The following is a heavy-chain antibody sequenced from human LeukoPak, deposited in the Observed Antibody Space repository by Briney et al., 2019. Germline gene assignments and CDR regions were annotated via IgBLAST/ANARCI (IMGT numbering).Heavy chain of an antibody. CDR1: GYTFTGYY. J-gene: IGHJ6*03. CDR3: ARDRREVRGLGHYYYYMDV. Sequence: ASVKVSCKASGYTFTGYYMHWVRQAPGQGLEWMGWINPNSGGTNYAQKFQGRVTMTRDTSISTAYMELSRLRSDDTAVYYCARDRREVRGLGHYYYYMDVWGKGTTVTVSS. CDR2: INPNSGGT. D-gene: IGHD3-10*01. V-gene: IGHV1-2*02.